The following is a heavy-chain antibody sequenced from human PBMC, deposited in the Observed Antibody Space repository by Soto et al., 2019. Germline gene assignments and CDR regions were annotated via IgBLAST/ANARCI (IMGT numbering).Heavy chain of an antibody. CDR3: AKDRHPDGIWTFDY. J-gene: IGHJ4*02. CDR1: GFSFSGYT. CDR2: INGGGGTT. D-gene: IGHD3-9*01. V-gene: IGHV3-23*01. Sequence: EVQLLESGGHLIQPGESLRLSCAASGFSFSGYTMNWVRQAQGKGLEWISGINGGGGTTYYADSVKGRFTISRDDSKNILYLQTNSPRAEDTAIYYCAKDRHPDGIWTFDYWGRGTLVTVSS.